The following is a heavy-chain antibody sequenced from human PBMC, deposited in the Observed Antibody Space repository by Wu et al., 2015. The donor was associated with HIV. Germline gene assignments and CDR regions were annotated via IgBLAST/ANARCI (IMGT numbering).Heavy chain of an antibody. CDR1: GYTFTGYY. CDR2: INPNSGGT. D-gene: IGHD2-15*01. CDR3: ARKAPGYCSGGSCYSAFDI. Sequence: QVQLVQSGAEVKKPGASVKVSCKASGYTFTGYYMHWVRQAPGQGLEWMGWINPNSGGTNYAQKFQGRVTMTRDTSISTAYMELSRLRSDDTAVYYCARKAPGYCSGGSCYSAFDIWGQGTMVTVSS. V-gene: IGHV1-2*02. J-gene: IGHJ3*02.